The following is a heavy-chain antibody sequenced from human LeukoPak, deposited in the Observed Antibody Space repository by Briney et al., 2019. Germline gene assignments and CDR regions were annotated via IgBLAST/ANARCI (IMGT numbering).Heavy chain of an antibody. V-gene: IGHV3-23*01. D-gene: IGHD3-10*01. CDR1: GFTFSRYA. J-gene: IGHJ4*02. Sequence: GGSLRLSCVASGFTFSRYAMSWVRQAPGKGLEWVSAISGSGGSTYYADSVKGRFTISRDNSKNTLYLQMNSLRAEDTAVYYCAKDLYYYGSGSYYLDYWGQGTLVTVSS. CDR2: ISGSGGST. CDR3: AKDLYYYGSGSYYLDY.